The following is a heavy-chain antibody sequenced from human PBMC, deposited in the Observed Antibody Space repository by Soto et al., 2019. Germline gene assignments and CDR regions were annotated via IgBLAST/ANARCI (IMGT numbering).Heavy chain of an antibody. Sequence: ESGGGVVQPGRSLRLSCAASGFTFSSYGMHWVRQAPGKGLEWVAVISYDGSNKYYADSVKGRFTISRDNSKNTLYLQMNSLRAEDTAVYYCAKDPSGYDYVIQAFDIWGQGTMVTVSS. CDR3: AKDPSGYDYVIQAFDI. CDR1: GFTFSSYG. J-gene: IGHJ3*02. V-gene: IGHV3-30*18. CDR2: ISYDGSNK. D-gene: IGHD5-12*01.